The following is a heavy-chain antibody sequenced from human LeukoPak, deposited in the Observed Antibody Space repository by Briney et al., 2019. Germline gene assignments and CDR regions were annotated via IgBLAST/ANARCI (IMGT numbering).Heavy chain of an antibody. D-gene: IGHD1-26*01. Sequence: ASVKVSCKASGYSFTNYGITWVRQAPGQGLEWMGWISPYNGNTNYAQKLQGRVTMTTDTSTSTAYMELRSLRSDDTAVYYCARGKWELLPSDYWGQGTLVTVSS. CDR1: GYSFTNYG. CDR3: ARGKWELLPSDY. J-gene: IGHJ4*02. V-gene: IGHV1-18*01. CDR2: ISPYNGNT.